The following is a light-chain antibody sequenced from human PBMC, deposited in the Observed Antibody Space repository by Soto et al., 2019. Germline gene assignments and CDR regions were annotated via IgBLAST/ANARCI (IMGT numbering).Light chain of an antibody. Sequence: SYERTQPPSVSVSPGQTASITCSGDKLGDKYACWYQQKPGQSPVPVIYQDTKRPSGIPERFSGSNSGNTATLTISGTQALDEADYYCQARDSSIVVFGGGTKLTVL. CDR2: QDT. CDR3: QARDSSIVV. CDR1: KLGDKY. V-gene: IGLV3-1*01. J-gene: IGLJ2*01.